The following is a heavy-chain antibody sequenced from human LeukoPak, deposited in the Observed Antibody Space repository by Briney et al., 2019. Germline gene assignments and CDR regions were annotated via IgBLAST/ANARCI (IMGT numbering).Heavy chain of an antibody. V-gene: IGHV4-59*01. Sequence: SETLSLTCSVSGGSLSNYYWSWIRQPPGKGLEWVGYVYYSGNTNYNPSLKSRVTISVDTSKNRFSLKLSSVTAADTAVYYCARDRRGRDGYNYGASDFWGQGTMVTVSS. CDR1: GGSLSNYY. J-gene: IGHJ3*01. D-gene: IGHD5-24*01. CDR2: VYYSGNT. CDR3: ARDRRGRDGYNYGASDF.